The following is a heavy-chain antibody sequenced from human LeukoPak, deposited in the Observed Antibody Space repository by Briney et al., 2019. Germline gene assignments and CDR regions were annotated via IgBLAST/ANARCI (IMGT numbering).Heavy chain of an antibody. CDR3: AGVLAAAGLVD. CDR2: IKQDGSEQ. V-gene: IGHV3-7*01. CDR1: GFTFSSDW. Sequence: GGSLRLSCAASGFTFSSDWMSWVRQAPGKGLEWVSNIKQDGSEQYYVDSVKGRFTISRDNAKNSLYLQLNSLRAEDTAVYYCAGVLAAAGLVDWGQGTLVTVSS. J-gene: IGHJ4*02. D-gene: IGHD6-13*01.